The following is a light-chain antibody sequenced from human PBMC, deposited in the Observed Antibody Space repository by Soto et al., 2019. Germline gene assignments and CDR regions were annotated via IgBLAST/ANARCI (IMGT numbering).Light chain of an antibody. CDR2: GAS. J-gene: IGKJ5*01. Sequence: EIVMTQSPATLSVSPGQRVTLSCRASQNILSNLAWYQQKPGQAPRLLIYGASTRATSIPARFSGSGSGTEFTLTISGLQSEDFAVYYCQQYNNWPITFGQGTRLEIK. V-gene: IGKV3-15*01. CDR3: QQYNNWPIT. CDR1: QNILSN.